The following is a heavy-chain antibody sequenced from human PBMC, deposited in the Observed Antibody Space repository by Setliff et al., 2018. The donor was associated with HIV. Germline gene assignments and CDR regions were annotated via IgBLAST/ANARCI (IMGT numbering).Heavy chain of an antibody. J-gene: IGHJ4*02. CDR3: ARDPPGSGFHLDY. V-gene: IGHV3-48*01. CDR1: GFTFSSYS. D-gene: IGHD5-12*01. Sequence: GGSLRLSCAASGFTFSSYSMNWVRQAPGKGLEWVSYISSSSSTIYYADSVKGRFTISRDNAKNSLYLQMNSLRAEDTAVYYCARDPPGSGFHLDYWGQGTPVTVSS. CDR2: ISSSSSTI.